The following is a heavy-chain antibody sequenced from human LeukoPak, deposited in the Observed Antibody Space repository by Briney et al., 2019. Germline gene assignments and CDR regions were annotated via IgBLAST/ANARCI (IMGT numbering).Heavy chain of an antibody. D-gene: IGHD2-2*01. V-gene: IGHV3-23*01. CDR1: GFTFSSYA. Sequence: GGSLRLSCAASGFTFSSYAMSWVRQAPGKGLEWVSVISGSGGSTYYADSGKGRFTISRDNSKNRLYLQMNSLRAEDTAVYYCAKDREYRLVTSFDCWGQGTLVTVSS. CDR3: AKDREYRLVTSFDC. CDR2: ISGSGGST. J-gene: IGHJ4*02.